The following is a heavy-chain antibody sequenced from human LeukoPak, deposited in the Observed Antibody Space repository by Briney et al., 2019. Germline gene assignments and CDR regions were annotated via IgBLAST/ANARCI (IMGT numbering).Heavy chain of an antibody. CDR1: GYTFTGYY. CDR3: ARDSGSGSYYNYMDV. J-gene: IGHJ6*03. Sequence: ASVKVSCKASGYTFTGYYTHWVRQAPGQGLEWMGWINPNSGGTNYAQKFQGRVTMTRDTSISTAYMELSSLRSEDTAVYYCARDSGSGSYYNYMDVWGKGTTVTISS. V-gene: IGHV1-2*02. D-gene: IGHD3-10*01. CDR2: INPNSGGT.